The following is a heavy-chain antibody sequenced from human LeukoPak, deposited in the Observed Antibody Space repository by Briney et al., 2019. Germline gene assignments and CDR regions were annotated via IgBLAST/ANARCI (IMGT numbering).Heavy chain of an antibody. V-gene: IGHV1-18*01. CDR1: GYTFTSYG. CDR2: ISAYNGNT. Sequence: GASVKVSCKASGYTFTSYGISRVRQAPGQGLEWMGWISAYNGNTNYAQKLQGRVTMTTDTSTSTAYMELRSLRSDDTAVYYCARGPYSGSYFWYFDLWGRGTLVTVSS. CDR3: ARGPYSGSYFWYFDL. J-gene: IGHJ2*01. D-gene: IGHD1-26*01.